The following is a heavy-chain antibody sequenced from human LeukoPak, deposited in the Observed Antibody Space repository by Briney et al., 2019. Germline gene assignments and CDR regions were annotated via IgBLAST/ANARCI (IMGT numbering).Heavy chain of an antibody. J-gene: IGHJ4*02. D-gene: IGHD1-26*01. V-gene: IGHV4-38-2*01. Sequence: SETLSLTCAVSGYSISSGYYWGWIRQPPGKGLEWIGSIYHSGSTYYNPSLKSRVTISVDTSKNQFSLNLSSVTAADTAVYYCASKPFLSGSFDYWVQGTLVTVSS. CDR1: GYSISSGYY. CDR3: ASKPFLSGSFDY. CDR2: IYHSGST.